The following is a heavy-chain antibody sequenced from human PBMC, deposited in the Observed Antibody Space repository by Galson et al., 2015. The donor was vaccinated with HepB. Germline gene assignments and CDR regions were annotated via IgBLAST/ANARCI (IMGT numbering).Heavy chain of an antibody. Sequence: SLRLSCAASGFTFSSYAMHWVRQAPGKGLEWVAVISYDGSNKYYADSVKGRFTISRDNSKNTLYLQMNSLRAEDTAVYYCASILGWFGELLGSPFDYWGQGTLVTVSS. CDR1: GFTFSSYA. J-gene: IGHJ4*02. V-gene: IGHV3-30*04. D-gene: IGHD3-10*01. CDR2: ISYDGSNK. CDR3: ASILGWFGELLGSPFDY.